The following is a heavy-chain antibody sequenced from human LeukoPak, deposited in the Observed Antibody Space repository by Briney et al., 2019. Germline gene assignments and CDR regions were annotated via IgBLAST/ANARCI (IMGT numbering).Heavy chain of an antibody. D-gene: IGHD3-3*01. CDR3: AKENAFWSGPPVFY. CDR2: IRSSSSSTI. J-gene: IGHJ4*02. Sequence: GGSLRLSFAASGFTFSSYSMNWVRQAPGKGLEWVSYIRSSSSSTIYYADSVKGRFTISRDNAKNSLYLQMNSLRAEDTAVYYCAKENAFWSGPPVFYWGQGTLVTVSS. CDR1: GFTFSSYS. V-gene: IGHV3-48*04.